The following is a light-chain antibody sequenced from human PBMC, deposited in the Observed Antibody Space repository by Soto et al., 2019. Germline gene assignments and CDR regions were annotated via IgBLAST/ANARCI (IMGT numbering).Light chain of an antibody. CDR3: QSYDSSLSGFVV. CDR2: GNN. CDR1: SSNIGAGFD. Sequence: QPVLTQPPSASGTPGQRVIIFCSGSSSNIGAGFDVHWYQQLPGTAPKLLIYGNNNRPSGVPDRFSGSKSGTSASLAITGLQTEDEAHYYCQSYDSSLSGFVVFGGGTKVTVL. J-gene: IGLJ2*01. V-gene: IGLV1-40*01.